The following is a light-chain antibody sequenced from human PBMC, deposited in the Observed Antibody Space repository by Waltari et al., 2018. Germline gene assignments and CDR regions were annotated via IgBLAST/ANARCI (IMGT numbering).Light chain of an antibody. V-gene: IGLV2-23*02. J-gene: IGLJ2*01. CDR2: EVS. CDR3: CSYAGSSTFV. Sequence: QSALTQPASVSGSPGQSITISCTGTSSAVGSYNLVSWYQQHPGKAPKLMIYEVSKRPSGVSTRFSCSKSGNTASLTISGLQAEDEADYYCCSYAGSSTFVFGGGTKLTVL. CDR1: SSAVGSYNL.